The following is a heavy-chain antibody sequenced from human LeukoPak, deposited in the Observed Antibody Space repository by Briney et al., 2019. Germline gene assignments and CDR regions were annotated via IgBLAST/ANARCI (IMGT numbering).Heavy chain of an antibody. Sequence: GGSLRLSCAASGFTFSSYGMHWVRQAPGKGLEWVAVISYDGSNKYYADSVKGRFTISRDNSNNTLYLQMNSLRAEDTAVYYCAKAEPPGIAAAGHFDYWGQGTLVTVSS. CDR3: AKAEPPGIAAAGHFDY. CDR2: ISYDGSNK. V-gene: IGHV3-30*18. CDR1: GFTFSSYG. J-gene: IGHJ4*02. D-gene: IGHD6-13*01.